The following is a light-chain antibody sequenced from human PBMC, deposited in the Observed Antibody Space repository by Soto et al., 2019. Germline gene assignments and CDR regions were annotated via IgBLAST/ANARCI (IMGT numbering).Light chain of an antibody. J-gene: IGKJ1*01. V-gene: IGKV3-11*01. CDR1: QSVSSY. CDR3: QQRSSWPPTWT. CDR2: DAS. Sequence: EIVLTQSPATLSLSPGERATLSCRASQSVSSYLAWYQQKPGQAPRLLIYDASNRATGIPARFSGSGSGTDFSPTISSLGPEDFAVYYCQQRSSWPPTWTFGQGTKVEIK.